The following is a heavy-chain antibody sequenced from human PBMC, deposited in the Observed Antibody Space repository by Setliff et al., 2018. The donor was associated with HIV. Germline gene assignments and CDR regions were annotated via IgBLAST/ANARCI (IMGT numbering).Heavy chain of an antibody. J-gene: IGHJ5*02. CDR2: IVPVFGIG. CDR1: GYTFTSYD. Sequence: SVKVSCKASGYTFTSYDINWVRQATGQGLEWMGGIVPVFGIGRSPQKFQGRVIITADESTSTAYMELSSLTSGDTAVYYCAAGLNYYDRSGLGAWGQGTLVTVSS. V-gene: IGHV1-69*13. CDR3: AAGLNYYDRSGLGA. D-gene: IGHD3-22*01.